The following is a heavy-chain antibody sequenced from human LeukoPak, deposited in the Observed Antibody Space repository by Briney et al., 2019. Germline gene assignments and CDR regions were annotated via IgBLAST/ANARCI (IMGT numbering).Heavy chain of an antibody. V-gene: IGHV4-59*11. D-gene: IGHD3-3*01. CDR2: IYYNGST. CDR3: ARVGATVGITGMDV. J-gene: IGHJ6*04. CDR1: GDSIRSHY. Sequence: SETLSLTCTVSGDSIRSHYWSWIRKPPGKRLEWIGYIYYNGSTNSNPSLKSRVTISVDTSKNQFSLKLNSVTAADTAVYYCARVGATVGITGMDVWGKGTTVTVSS.